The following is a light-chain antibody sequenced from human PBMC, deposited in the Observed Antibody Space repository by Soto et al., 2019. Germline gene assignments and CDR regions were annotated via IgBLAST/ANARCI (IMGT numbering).Light chain of an antibody. CDR3: QCYEQSRWT. CDR2: DIS. Sequence: IVLTQSPGTLSLSPGERATLSCRASDAVSARQLAWYQQKPGQAPRLLIYDISSRATGIPDRFSGSGSGTDFTRTISRLEPADLAMDDCQCYEQSRWTFAQGARVESK. J-gene: IGKJ1*01. V-gene: IGKV3-20*01. CDR1: DAVSARQ.